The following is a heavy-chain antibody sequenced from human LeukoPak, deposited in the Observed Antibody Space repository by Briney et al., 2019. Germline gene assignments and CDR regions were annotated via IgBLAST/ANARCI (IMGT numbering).Heavy chain of an antibody. Sequence: PGGSLRLSCAASGFTFSSYWMHWVRQAPGKGLVWVSRINFDGSDTSYADFVKGRFTISRDNAKNTLFLQMNSLRAEDTAVYYCTRSLMDWGQGIRVTVSS. CDR1: GFTFSSYW. CDR3: TRSLMD. CDR2: INFDGSDT. J-gene: IGHJ4*02. V-gene: IGHV3-74*01. D-gene: IGHD3-16*01.